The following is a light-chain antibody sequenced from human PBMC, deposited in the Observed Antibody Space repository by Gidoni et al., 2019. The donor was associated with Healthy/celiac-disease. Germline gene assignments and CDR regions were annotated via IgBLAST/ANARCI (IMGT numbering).Light chain of an antibody. Sequence: QSALTQPASVSGSPGQSITISCTGTSSDVGGYNYVSWYQQHPGKAPKLTIYEVSNRPSGVPDRFSGSKSGNTASLTISGLQAEDEADYYCSSYTSSSIVFGGGTKLTVL. V-gene: IGLV2-14*01. CDR1: SSDVGGYNY. CDR3: SSYTSSSIV. CDR2: EVS. J-gene: IGLJ2*01.